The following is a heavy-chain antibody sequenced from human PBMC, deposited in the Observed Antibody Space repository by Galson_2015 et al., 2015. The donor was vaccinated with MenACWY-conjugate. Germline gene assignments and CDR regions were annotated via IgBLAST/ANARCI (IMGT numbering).Heavy chain of an antibody. Sequence: SLRLSCAASGFTFRNYAMNWVRQTPGKGLEWVSNVSSSAYTTYYADSVKGRFTVSRDDSQNTLYLQMNSLRADDTAVYYCARVPRRVYDSSGYYFDSWGQGTLVTVSS. CDR2: VSSSAYTT. J-gene: IGHJ4*02. CDR1: GFTFRNYA. D-gene: IGHD3-22*01. CDR3: ARVPRRVYDSSGYYFDS. V-gene: IGHV3-23*01.